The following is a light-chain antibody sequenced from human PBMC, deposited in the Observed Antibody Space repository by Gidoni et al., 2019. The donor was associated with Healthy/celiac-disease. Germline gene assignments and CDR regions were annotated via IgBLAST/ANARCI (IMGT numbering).Light chain of an antibody. Sequence: DIQMTQSPSTLSASVGDRVTITCRSSPSISSWLAWYQQKPGTAPKLLISDASSLESGVPSSFSVCGSGTEFTLTISSLQPDDFATYYCQQYNSYLSTFGQGTKLEIK. V-gene: IGKV1-5*01. CDR3: QQYNSYLST. CDR2: DAS. J-gene: IGKJ2*01. CDR1: PSISSW.